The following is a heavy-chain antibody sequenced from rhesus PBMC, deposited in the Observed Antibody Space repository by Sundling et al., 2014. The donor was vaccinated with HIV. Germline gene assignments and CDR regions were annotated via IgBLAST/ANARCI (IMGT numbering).Heavy chain of an antibody. D-gene: IGHD1-1*01. CDR2: IWYDGNKK. J-gene: IGHJ6*01. V-gene: IGHV3-54*02. CDR1: GFTLSNYG. CDR3: ARELWSLEPTRGLDS. Sequence: EVQLVESGGGLVQPGGSLRLSCAASGFTLSNYGIHWVRQAPGKGLEWVTLIWYDGNKKYYADSVKGRFTVSRDNSKNILYLQMNNLKLEDTAVYYCARELWSLEPTRGLDSWGQGVVVTVSS.